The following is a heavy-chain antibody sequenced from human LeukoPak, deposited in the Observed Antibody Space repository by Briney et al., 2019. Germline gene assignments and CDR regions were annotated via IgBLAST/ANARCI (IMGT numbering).Heavy chain of an antibody. V-gene: IGHV4-39*07. Sequence: SETLSLTCTVSGGSISSSSYYWGWIRQPPGKGLEWIGEINHSGSTNYNPSLKSRVTISVDTSKNQFSLKLSSVTAADTAVYYCARVGLLHIYGGRWFDYWGQGTLVTVSS. CDR2: INHSGST. CDR1: GGSISSSSYY. D-gene: IGHD4-23*01. CDR3: ARVGLLHIYGGRWFDY. J-gene: IGHJ4*02.